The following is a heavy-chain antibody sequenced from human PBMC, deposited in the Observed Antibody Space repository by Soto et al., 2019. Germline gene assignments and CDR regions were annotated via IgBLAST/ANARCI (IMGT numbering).Heavy chain of an antibody. CDR2: ISAYSGNT. CDR1: GYTFTSYG. V-gene: IGHV1-18*01. D-gene: IGHD3-22*01. CDR3: ARDWAYYYDSSAPPFGY. J-gene: IGHJ4*02. Sequence: ASVKVSCKASGYTFTSYGISWVRQAPGQGLEWMGWISAYSGNTNYAQKLQGRVTMTTDTSTSTAYMELRSLRSDDTAVYYCARDWAYYYDSSAPPFGYWGQGTLVTVSS.